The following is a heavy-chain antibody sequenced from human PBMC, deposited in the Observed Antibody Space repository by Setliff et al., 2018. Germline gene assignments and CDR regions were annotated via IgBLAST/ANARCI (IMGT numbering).Heavy chain of an antibody. D-gene: IGHD3-22*01. V-gene: IGHV4-59*01. Sequence: SETLSLTCTVSGGSISSYYWSWIRQPPGKGLEWIGYIYYSGSTSYNPSLKSRVTISVDTSKNQFSLKLSSVTAADTAVYYCARASYYYDSSGYYGAGAFDIWGQGTMVTVSS. J-gene: IGHJ3*02. CDR2: IYYSGST. CDR1: GGSISSYY. CDR3: ARASYYYDSSGYYGAGAFDI.